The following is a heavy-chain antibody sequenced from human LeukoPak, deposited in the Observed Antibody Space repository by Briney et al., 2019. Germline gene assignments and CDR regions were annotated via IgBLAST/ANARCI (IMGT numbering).Heavy chain of an antibody. CDR3: ARGSLEMATILYYFDY. D-gene: IGHD5-24*01. J-gene: IGHJ4*02. CDR1: GFTFSSYA. V-gene: IGHV3-30-3*01. Sequence: PGGSLRLSCAASGFTFSSYALHWVRQAPGKGLEWVAVISYHGSNKYYADSVKGRFTISRDNSYNTLYLEMNSLRAEDTAVYYCARGSLEMATILYYFDYWGQGTLVTVSS. CDR2: ISYHGSNK.